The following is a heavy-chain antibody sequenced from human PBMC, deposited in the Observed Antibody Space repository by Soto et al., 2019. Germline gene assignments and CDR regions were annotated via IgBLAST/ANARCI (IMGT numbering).Heavy chain of an antibody. CDR2: INHSGST. V-gene: IGHV4-34*01. CDR3: ARGLIAVNWNDSALDY. D-gene: IGHD1-20*01. J-gene: IGHJ4*02. CDR1: GGSFSGYY. Sequence: QVQLQQWGAGLLKPSETLSLTCAVYGGSFSGYYWSWIRQPPGKGLEWIGEINHSGSTNYNPSLKSRVTISVDTSKNQFSLKLSSVTAADTAVYYCARGLIAVNWNDSALDYWGQGTLVTVSS.